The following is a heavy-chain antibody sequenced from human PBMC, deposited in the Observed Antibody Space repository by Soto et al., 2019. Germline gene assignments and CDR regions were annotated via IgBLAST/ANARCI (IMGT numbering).Heavy chain of an antibody. D-gene: IGHD2-21*02. CDR2: ISSSSSYI. Sequence: EVQLVESGGGLVKPGGSLRLSCAASGFTFSSYSMNWVRQAPGKGLEWVSSISSSSSYIYYADSVKGRFTISRDNAKNSLYLQMNSLRAEDTAVYYCATEYCGGDCYPRNFDYWGQVTLVTVSS. V-gene: IGHV3-21*01. CDR1: GFTFSSYS. J-gene: IGHJ4*02. CDR3: ATEYCGGDCYPRNFDY.